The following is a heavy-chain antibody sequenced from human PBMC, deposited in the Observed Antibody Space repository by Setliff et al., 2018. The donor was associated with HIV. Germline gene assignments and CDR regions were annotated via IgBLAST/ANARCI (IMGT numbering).Heavy chain of an antibody. D-gene: IGHD1-20*01. J-gene: IGHJ4*02. CDR3: ARDSITGTTPAFDY. V-gene: IGHV4-38-2*02. Sequence: PSETLSITCTVSGYSISSGYYWGWIRQPPGKGLEWIGSIYHSGSTYYNPSLKSRVTISVDTSKNQFSLKLSSVTAADTAVYYCARDSITGTTPAFDYWGQGTLVTVSS. CDR2: IYHSGST. CDR1: GYSISSGYY.